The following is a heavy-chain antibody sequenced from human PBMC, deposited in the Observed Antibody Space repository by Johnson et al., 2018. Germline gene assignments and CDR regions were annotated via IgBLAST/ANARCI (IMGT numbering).Heavy chain of an antibody. V-gene: IGHV3-33*01. CDR3: ASEFGVVGGTYYYYGVDV. Sequence: QVQLVQSGGGVVQPGRSLRLSCAASGFTFSSYGMHWVRQAPGKGLEWVAVIWYDGSNKYYADSVKGRFTISRYNSRNTLYLQMNSLRAGDPGVYYCASEFGVVGGTYYYYGVDVWGQGTTVTVSS. D-gene: IGHD3-10*01. CDR1: GFTFSSYG. CDR2: IWYDGSNK. J-gene: IGHJ6*02.